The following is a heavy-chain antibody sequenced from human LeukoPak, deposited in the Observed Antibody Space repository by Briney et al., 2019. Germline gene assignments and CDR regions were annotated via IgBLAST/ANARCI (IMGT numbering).Heavy chain of an antibody. V-gene: IGHV1-18*01. CDR1: GYTFTSYG. CDR2: ISAYNGNT. Sequence: GSVKVSCKASGYTFTSYGISWVRQAPGQGLEWMGWISAYNGNTNYAQKFQGRVTMTRDTSISTAYMELSRLRSDDTAVYFCARDKSGSSGWYSFFDYWGQGTLVTVSS. CDR3: ARDKSGSSGWYSFFDY. D-gene: IGHD6-19*01. J-gene: IGHJ4*02.